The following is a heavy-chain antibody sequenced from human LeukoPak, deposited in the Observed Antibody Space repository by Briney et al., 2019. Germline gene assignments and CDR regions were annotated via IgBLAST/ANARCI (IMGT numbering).Heavy chain of an antibody. D-gene: IGHD6-6*01. V-gene: IGHV4-59*01. J-gene: IGHJ6*03. CDR2: IYHSGKT. CDR1: GDSISSYY. CDR3: ARDWGVTGRPGYMDV. Sequence: KPSETLSLTCTVSGDSISSYYCSWIRQSPGKGLEWIGYIYHSGKTYYNPSLKSRITISVDTSKNQFSLKVTSVTAADTAVYYCARDWGVTGRPGYMDVWGKGTTVTVSS.